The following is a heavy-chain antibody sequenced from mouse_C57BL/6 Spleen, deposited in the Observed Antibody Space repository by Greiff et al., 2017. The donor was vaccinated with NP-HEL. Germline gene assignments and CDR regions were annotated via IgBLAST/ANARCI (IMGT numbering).Heavy chain of an antibody. CDR1: GYAFSSSW. V-gene: IGHV1-82*01. D-gene: IGHD1-1*01. CDR2: LYPGDGDT. Sequence: VQLQQSGPELVKPGASVKISCKASGYAFSSSWMNWVKQRTGKGLEWIGRLYPGDGDTNYNGKFKGKATLTADKSSSTAYMQLRSLTSEDSAVYYCATPHYYGSSPDYWGHGTTLTVSS. CDR3: ATPHYYGSSPDY. J-gene: IGHJ2*01.